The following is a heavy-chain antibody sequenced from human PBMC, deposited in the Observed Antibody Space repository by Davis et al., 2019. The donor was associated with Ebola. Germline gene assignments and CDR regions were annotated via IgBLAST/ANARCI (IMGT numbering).Heavy chain of an antibody. CDR3: ARGRTTIFGVVRSWYYYGMDV. Sequence: ASVKVSCKASGYTFTSYDINWVRHATGQGLEWMGWMNPNSGNTGYAQKFQGRVTMTRNTSISTAYMELSSLRSEDTAVYYCARGRTTIFGVVRSWYYYGMDVGGQGTTVTVSS. D-gene: IGHD3-3*01. CDR1: GYTFTSYD. CDR2: MNPNSGNT. J-gene: IGHJ6*02. V-gene: IGHV1-8*01.